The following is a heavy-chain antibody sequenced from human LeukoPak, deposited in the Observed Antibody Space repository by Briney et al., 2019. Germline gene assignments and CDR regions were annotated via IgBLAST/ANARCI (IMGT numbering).Heavy chain of an antibody. CDR3: ARDPRVSYWYFDL. CDR2: IYTSGST. J-gene: IGHJ2*01. CDR1: GGSISSGSYY. V-gene: IGHV4-61*02. Sequence: SETLSLTCTVSGGSISSGSYYWSWIRQPAGKGLEWIGRIYTSGSTNYNPSLKSRVTISVDTSKNQFSLKLSSVTAADTAVYYCARDPRVSYWYFDLWGRGTLVTVFS.